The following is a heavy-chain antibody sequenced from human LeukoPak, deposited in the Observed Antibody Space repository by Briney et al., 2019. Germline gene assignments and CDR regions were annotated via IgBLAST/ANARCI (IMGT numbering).Heavy chain of an antibody. J-gene: IGHJ4*02. CDR2: IFESGST. CDR1: GGSISGYW. Sequence: PSGTLSLTCAVSGGSISGYWWGWVRQPPGRGLEWIGEIFESGSTNYNPSLKSRATISGDKSESLFSLRLTSVSVADTAVCYCARHQMGANTFDYWGQGTLVTVSS. CDR3: ARHQMGANTFDY. V-gene: IGHV4-4*02. D-gene: IGHD1-26*01.